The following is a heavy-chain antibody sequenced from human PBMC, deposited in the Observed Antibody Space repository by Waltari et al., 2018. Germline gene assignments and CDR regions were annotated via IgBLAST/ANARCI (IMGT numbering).Heavy chain of an antibody. CDR3: ARGELGLRRFDY. CDR2: SYSDGIT. D-gene: IGHD7-27*01. V-gene: IGHV4-61*09. J-gene: IGHJ4*02. CDR1: GDSINSRDYY. Sequence: VQLQESGPGLVQPSQTLSLICSVSGDSINSRDYYWTWIRQPAGKGLEWIGYSYSDGITNYNPSLLGRLTMALDTSKTQFSLKLSFMTAADTAVYYCARGELGLRRFDYWGRGALVTVSS.